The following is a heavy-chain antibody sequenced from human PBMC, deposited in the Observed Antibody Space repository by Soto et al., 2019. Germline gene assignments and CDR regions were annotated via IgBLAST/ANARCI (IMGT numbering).Heavy chain of an antibody. Sequence: QVQLQESGPGLVQPSQTLSLTCTVSGGSISSGDYYWSWIRQPPGKGMAWIGYIYYSGSTYYNPSLKSRVTISVDTSKNQFSLKLSSVTADDTAVYYCARLVSRLLNHPGGAFDIWGQGTMVTVSS. D-gene: IGHD2-2*02. CDR3: ARLVSRLLNHPGGAFDI. CDR1: GGSISSGDYY. CDR2: IYYSGST. V-gene: IGHV4-30-4*01. J-gene: IGHJ3*02.